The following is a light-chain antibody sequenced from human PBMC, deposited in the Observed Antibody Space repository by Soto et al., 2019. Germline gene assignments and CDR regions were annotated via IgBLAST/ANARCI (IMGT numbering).Light chain of an antibody. J-gene: IGKJ2*01. CDR1: HSLLYNSSHY. V-gene: IGKV4-1*01. Sequence: VVTQFPDSLTVSLGERAAIDCKSSHSLLYNSSHYLAWYQQKPGQPPKLLIYWSSTRESGVPARFSGSGSGTNFTLTISGLQAEDAAVYYCRQYYTTPYTFGQGTKLAI. CDR3: RQYYTTPYT. CDR2: WSS.